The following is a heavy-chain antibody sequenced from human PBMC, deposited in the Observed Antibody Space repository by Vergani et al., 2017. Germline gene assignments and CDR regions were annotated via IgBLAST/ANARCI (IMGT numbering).Heavy chain of an antibody. CDR3: ARDLSRITGTTWFDP. Sequence: QVQLVQSGAEVKKPGASVKVSCKASGYTFTSYGISWVRQAPGQGLEWMGWISAYNGNTNYAQKPQGRVTMTTDTSTSTTYMELRSLRSDDTAVYYCARDLSRITGTTWFDPWGQGTLVTVSS. CDR1: GYTFTSYG. D-gene: IGHD1-7*01. J-gene: IGHJ5*02. V-gene: IGHV1-18*01. CDR2: ISAYNGNT.